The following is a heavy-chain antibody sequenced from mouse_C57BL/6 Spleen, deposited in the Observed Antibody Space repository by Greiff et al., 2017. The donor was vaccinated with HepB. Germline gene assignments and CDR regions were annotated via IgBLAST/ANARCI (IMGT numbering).Heavy chain of an antibody. V-gene: IGHV5-4*03. J-gene: IGHJ4*01. Sequence: EVKLMESGGGLVKPGGSLKLSCAASGFTFSSYAMSWVRQTPEKRLEWVATISDGGSYTYYPDNVKGRFTISRDNAKNNLYLQMSHLKSEDTAMYYCARDDYDGPPGAMDYWGQGTSVTVSS. CDR1: GFTFSSYA. D-gene: IGHD2-4*01. CDR2: ISDGGSYT. CDR3: ARDDYDGPPGAMDY.